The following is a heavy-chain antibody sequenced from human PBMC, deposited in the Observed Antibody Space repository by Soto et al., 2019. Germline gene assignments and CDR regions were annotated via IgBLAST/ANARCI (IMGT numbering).Heavy chain of an antibody. CDR2: IWYDGSNK. V-gene: IGHV3-33*01. J-gene: IGHJ4*02. D-gene: IGHD2-15*01. CDR3: ARDGYCSGGSCYSVPVFDY. CDR1: GFTFSNYG. Sequence: QVQLVESGGGVVQPGRSLRLSCAASGFTFSNYGMHWVRQAPGKGLERVAVIWYDGSNKYYADSVKGRFTISRDNAKNTLYLQMNSLRAEDTAVYYCARDGYCSGGSCYSVPVFDYWGQGTLVTVSS.